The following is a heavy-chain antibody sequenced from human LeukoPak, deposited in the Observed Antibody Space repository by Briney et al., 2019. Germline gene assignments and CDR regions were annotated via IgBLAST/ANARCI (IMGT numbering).Heavy chain of an antibody. CDR1: GGSISSYY. D-gene: IGHD6-25*01. V-gene: IGHV4-59*01. CDR2: IYYSGST. CDR3: ARDQRVGDAFDI. J-gene: IGHJ3*02. Sequence: PSETLSLPCSESGGSISSYYWRWIRQPPGKGLEWIGYIYYSGSTNYNPSLKSRVTISVDTSKNQFSLKLSSVTAADTAVYYCARDQRVGDAFDIWGQGTMVTVSS.